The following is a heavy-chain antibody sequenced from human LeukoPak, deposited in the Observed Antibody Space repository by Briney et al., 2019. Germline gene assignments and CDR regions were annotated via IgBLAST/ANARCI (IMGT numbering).Heavy chain of an antibody. J-gene: IGHJ3*02. D-gene: IGHD3-9*01. Sequence: PSQTLSLTCTVSGGSISSYYWSWIRQPPGKGLEWIGYIYYSGSTNYNPSLKSRATISVDTSKNQFSLKLSSVTAADTAVYYCARESDDIDAFDIWGQGTMVTVTS. CDR1: GGSISSYY. CDR3: ARESDDIDAFDI. V-gene: IGHV4-59*01. CDR2: IYYSGST.